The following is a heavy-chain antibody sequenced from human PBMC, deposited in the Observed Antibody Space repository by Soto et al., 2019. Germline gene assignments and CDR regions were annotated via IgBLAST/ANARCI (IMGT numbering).Heavy chain of an antibody. V-gene: IGHV3-21*02. Sequence: EVQLVESGGGLVKPGGSLRLSCAASGFTFSSYSMDWVRQAPGKGLEWVSSISTSGAYIYYADSVKGRFTISRANAKNPLFLQMDSLSVEDTAVYYCAREGGPGFGELLVWGQGALVTVSS. D-gene: IGHD3-10*01. CDR2: ISTSGAYI. J-gene: IGHJ4*02. CDR1: GFTFSSYS. CDR3: AREGGPGFGELLV.